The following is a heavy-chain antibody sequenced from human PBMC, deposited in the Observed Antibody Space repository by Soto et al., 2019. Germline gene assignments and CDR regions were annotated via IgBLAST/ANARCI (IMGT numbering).Heavy chain of an antibody. CDR2: ISAYNGNT. V-gene: IGHV1-18*01. D-gene: IGHD4-17*01. Sequence: GASVKVSCKASGYTFTSYGISWVRQAPGQGLEWMGWISAYNGNTNYAQKLQGRVTMTTDTSTSTAYMELRSLRSDDTAVYYCAGFDYGDFYYYYGMDVWGQGTTVTVSS. J-gene: IGHJ6*02. CDR3: AGFDYGDFYYYYGMDV. CDR1: GYTFTSYG.